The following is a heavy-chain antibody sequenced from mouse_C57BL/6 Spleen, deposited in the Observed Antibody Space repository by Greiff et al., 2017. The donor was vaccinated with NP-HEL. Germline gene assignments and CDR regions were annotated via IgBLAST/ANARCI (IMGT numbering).Heavy chain of an antibody. D-gene: IGHD2-5*01. CDR1: GYTFTDYY. CDR3: ARHSNYNYYAMDY. V-gene: IGHV1-76*01. J-gene: IGHJ4*01. Sequence: QVQLQQSGAELVRPGASVKLSCKASGYTFTDYYINWVKQRPGQGLEWIARIYPGSGNTYYNEKFKGKATLTAEKSSSTAYMQLSSLTSEDSAVYFCARHSNYNYYAMDYWGQGTSVTVSS. CDR2: IYPGSGNT.